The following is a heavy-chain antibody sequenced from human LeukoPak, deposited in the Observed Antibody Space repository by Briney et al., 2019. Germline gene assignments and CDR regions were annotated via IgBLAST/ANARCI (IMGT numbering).Heavy chain of an antibody. CDR2: IYYSGST. Sequence: PSETLSLTCTVSGGSISSYYWSWIRQPPGKGLEWIGYIYYSGSTNYNPSLKSRVTISVDTSKNQFSLKLSSVTAADTAVYYCARQVWYKIIDYWGQGTLATVSS. D-gene: IGHD1-1*01. V-gene: IGHV4-59*01. J-gene: IGHJ4*02. CDR3: ARQVWYKIIDY. CDR1: GGSISSYY.